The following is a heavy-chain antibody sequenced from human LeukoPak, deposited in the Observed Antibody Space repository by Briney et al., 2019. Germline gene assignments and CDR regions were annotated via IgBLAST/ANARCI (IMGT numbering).Heavy chain of an antibody. J-gene: IGHJ3*02. CDR1: GFTFSSFW. D-gene: IGHD1-26*01. CDR2: INTDGSST. V-gene: IGHV3-74*01. Sequence: PGGSLRLSCAASGFTFSSFWMHWVRQAPGKGLVWVSRINTDGSSTSYADSVKGRFTISRDNAKNTLYLQMNSLRAEDTAVYYCARDVGVRSDAFDIWGQGTMVTVSS. CDR3: ARDVGVRSDAFDI.